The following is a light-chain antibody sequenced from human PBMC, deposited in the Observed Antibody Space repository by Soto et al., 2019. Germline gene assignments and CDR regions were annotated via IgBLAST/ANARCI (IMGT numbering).Light chain of an antibody. J-gene: IGLJ2*01. CDR2: EVT. CDR3: SSYTSSSALVV. V-gene: IGLV2-14*01. CDR1: SRDIGIFNY. Sequence: QSALTQPASVSGSPGQSITISCTGTSRDIGIFNYFSWYQQHPGKAPKLIIYEVTNRPSGVSDRFSGSKSGSTASLNISGRQADDEADYYCSSYTSSSALVVFGGGTKLTVL.